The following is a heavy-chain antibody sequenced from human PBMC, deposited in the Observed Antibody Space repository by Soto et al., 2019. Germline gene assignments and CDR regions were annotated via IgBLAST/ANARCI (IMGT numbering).Heavy chain of an antibody. CDR3: ARGPYDFWSGYIADAFDV. CDR2: ISYDGSNT. D-gene: IGHD3-3*01. CDR1: GFTFSSYT. V-gene: IGHV3-30-3*01. Sequence: QVQLVESGGSVVQPGRSLRLSCAASGFTFSSYTLHWVRQAPGKGLEWVALISYDGSNTYYADSVKGRFTISRDNSKNTLYLQMNSLRPEDTALFYCARGPYDFWSGYIADAFDVWGQGTMVTVSS. J-gene: IGHJ3*01.